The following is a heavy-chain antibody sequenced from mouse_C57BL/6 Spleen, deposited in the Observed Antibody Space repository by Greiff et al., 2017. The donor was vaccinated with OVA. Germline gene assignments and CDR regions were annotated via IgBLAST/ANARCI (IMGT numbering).Heavy chain of an antibody. D-gene: IGHD4-1*01. Sequence: QVQLKESGAELVRPGTSVKMSCKASGYTFTNYWIGWAKQRPGHGLEWIGDIYPGGGYTNYNEKFKGKATLTADKSSSTAYMQFSSLTSEDSAIYYCARRLGPFYFDYWGQGTTLTVSS. CDR2: IYPGGGYT. J-gene: IGHJ2*01. V-gene: IGHV1-63*01. CDR1: GYTFTNYW. CDR3: ARRLGPFYFDY.